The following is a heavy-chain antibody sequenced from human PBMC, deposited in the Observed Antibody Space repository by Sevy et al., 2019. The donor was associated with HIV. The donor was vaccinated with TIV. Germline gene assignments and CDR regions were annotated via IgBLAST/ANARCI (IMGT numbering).Heavy chain of an antibody. Sequence: GSLRLSCTASGFTFGDYAMSWFRQAPGEGLEGGGFIRSKAYGGTTEYAASVKGRFTISRDDSKSIAYLQMNSLKTEDTAVYYCTRVGSGRITIFGVVIIPGWFDPWGQGTLVTVSS. D-gene: IGHD3-3*01. CDR3: TRVGSGRITIFGVVIIPGWFDP. CDR2: IRSKAYGGTT. V-gene: IGHV3-49*03. CDR1: GFTFGDYA. J-gene: IGHJ5*02.